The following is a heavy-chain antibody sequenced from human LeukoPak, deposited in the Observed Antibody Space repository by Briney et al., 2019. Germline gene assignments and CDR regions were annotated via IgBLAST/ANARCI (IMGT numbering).Heavy chain of an antibody. V-gene: IGHV4-59*01. Sequence: SETLSLISTVSGGSISSYYWSWIRQPPGEGLEWIGYVYYSGSTNYNPSLKSRVTISVDTSKNQFSLKLSSVTAADTAVYYCARTRYYYDSSGYSKPYYFDYWGQGTLVTVSS. CDR1: GGSISSYY. CDR2: VYYSGST. J-gene: IGHJ4*02. D-gene: IGHD3-22*01. CDR3: ARTRYYYDSSGYSKPYYFDY.